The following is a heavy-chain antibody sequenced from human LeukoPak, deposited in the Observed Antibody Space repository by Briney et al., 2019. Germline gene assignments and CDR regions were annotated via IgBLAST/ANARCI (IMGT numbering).Heavy chain of an antibody. V-gene: IGHV4-34*01. CDR2: INHSGST. CDR1: GGSFSGYY. D-gene: IGHD3-22*01. J-gene: IGHJ5*02. CDR3: ARGTYYYDSSGYYSNWFDP. Sequence: PSETLSLTCAVYGGSFSGYYWSWIRQPPGKGLEWIGEINHSGSTNYNPSLKSRVTISVDTSKNQSSLKLSSVTAADTAVYYCARGTYYYDSSGYYSNWFDPWGQGTLVTVSS.